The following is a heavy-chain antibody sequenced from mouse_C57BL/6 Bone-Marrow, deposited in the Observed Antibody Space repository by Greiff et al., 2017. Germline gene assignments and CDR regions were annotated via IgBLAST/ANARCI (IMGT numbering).Heavy chain of an antibody. J-gene: IGHJ3*01. CDR2: MYPGSGST. CDR3: ARGRYDGYFAWFAY. V-gene: IGHV1-55*01. Sequence: VQLQQSGAELVTPGASVQMSCKASGYTFTSYWITWVKQRPGHGLEWIGDMYPGSGSTNYNEKFKSKATLTVDTSSSTAYMQLSSLTSEDSAVYYVARGRYDGYFAWFAYWGQGTLVTVSA. D-gene: IGHD2-3*01. CDR1: GYTFTSYW.